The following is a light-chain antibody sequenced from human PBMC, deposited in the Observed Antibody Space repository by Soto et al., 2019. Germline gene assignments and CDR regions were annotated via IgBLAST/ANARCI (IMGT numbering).Light chain of an antibody. V-gene: IGLV2-11*01. CDR3: CSYAGSYTYV. J-gene: IGLJ1*01. Sequence: QSALTQPRSVSGSPGQSVTISCTGTSSDVGDYDYVSWYQQHPGKAPKLMIYDVSKRPSGVPDRFSGSKSGNTASLTFSGLQADDEADYYCCSYAGSYTYVFGTGTKVTVL. CDR1: SSDVGDYDY. CDR2: DVS.